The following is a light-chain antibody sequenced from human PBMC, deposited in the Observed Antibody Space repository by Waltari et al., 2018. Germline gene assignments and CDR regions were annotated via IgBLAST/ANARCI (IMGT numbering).Light chain of an antibody. J-gene: IGLJ2*01. V-gene: IGLV1-40*01. CDR2: GNS. CDR3: QSYDSSLSDSV. Sequence: QSGLTQPPSVSAAPGQRVPIACTGSGSTTRAASDVHGYQLLPGTAPKLLIYGNSNRPSGVPDRFSGSKSGTSASLAITGLQAEDEADYYCQSYDSSLSDSVFGGGTKLTVL. CDR1: GSTTRAASD.